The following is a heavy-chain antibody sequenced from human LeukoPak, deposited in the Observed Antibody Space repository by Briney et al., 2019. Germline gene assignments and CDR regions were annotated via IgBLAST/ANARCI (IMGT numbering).Heavy chain of an antibody. D-gene: IGHD1-26*01. CDR1: GLTFSSYW. CDR2: INEDESQK. V-gene: IGHV3-7*01. CDR3: ARDVAWGRFDF. J-gene: IGHJ4*02. Sequence: GGSLRLSCAASGLTFSSYWMNWVRQPPGKGLEWVALINEDESQKYYVDSVKGRFTISRDNAKKSLYLQVDSLRAEDTAVYYCARDVAWGRFDFWGQGTLATVSS.